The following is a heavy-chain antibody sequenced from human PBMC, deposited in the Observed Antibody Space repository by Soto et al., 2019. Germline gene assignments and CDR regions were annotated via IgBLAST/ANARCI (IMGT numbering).Heavy chain of an antibody. CDR3: AGRHKAMVVPNF. D-gene: IGHD2-21*01. J-gene: IGHJ4*02. CDR1: GGSFIDDY. CDR2: INHSGST. V-gene: IGHV4-34*01. Sequence: SETLSLTCAVYGGSFIDDYWSWIRQTPDEGLEWIGEINHSGSTNYNPSLKSRVTISVDTSKKQVFLNLNSVTAADTAVYYCAGRHKAMVVPNFWGQGTRVTVSS.